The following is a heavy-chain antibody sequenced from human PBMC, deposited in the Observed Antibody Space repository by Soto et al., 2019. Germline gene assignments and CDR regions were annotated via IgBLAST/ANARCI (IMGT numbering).Heavy chain of an antibody. J-gene: IGHJ4*02. V-gene: IGHV3-11*06. D-gene: IGHD2-8*02. CDR3: ARKPRVNLVDY. Sequence: PGGSLRLSCVASGFIFDDYYMNWIRQTPGKGLEWVSYISSSGSDANSADSVRGRFTISRDNSKNTLYLQMNSLRVEDTAVYYCARKPRVNLVDYWGQGTLVTVSS. CDR2: ISSSGSDA. CDR1: GFIFDDYY.